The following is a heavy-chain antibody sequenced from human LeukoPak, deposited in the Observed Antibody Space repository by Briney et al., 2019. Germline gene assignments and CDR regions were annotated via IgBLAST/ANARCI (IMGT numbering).Heavy chain of an antibody. Sequence: PGRSLRLSCAASRFTFSSYGMHSVQQAAGEGLESLVVIWYDGSNKYYVDSVKGRVTISRDNSKNTLYLQMNSLRAEDTAVYYCARDPYNWNAAGAFDIWGQGTMVTVSS. CDR3: ARDPYNWNAAGAFDI. CDR1: RFTFSSYG. CDR2: IWYDGSNK. V-gene: IGHV3-33*01. J-gene: IGHJ3*02. D-gene: IGHD1-1*01.